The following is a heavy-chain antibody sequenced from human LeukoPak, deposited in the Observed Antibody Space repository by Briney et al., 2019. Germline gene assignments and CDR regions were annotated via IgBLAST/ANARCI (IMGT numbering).Heavy chain of an antibody. CDR2: INHSGST. D-gene: IGHD2-21*02. V-gene: IGHV4-34*01. J-gene: IGHJ4*02. Sequence: SETLSLTCAVYGGSFSGYYWSWIRQPPGKGLEWIGEINHSGSTNYNTSLKSRLTISLDTSKNQFSLHLSSVTAADTAVYYCARKAYCGGDCYSFDYWGQGTLVTVSS. CDR3: ARKAYCGGDCYSFDY. CDR1: GGSFSGYY.